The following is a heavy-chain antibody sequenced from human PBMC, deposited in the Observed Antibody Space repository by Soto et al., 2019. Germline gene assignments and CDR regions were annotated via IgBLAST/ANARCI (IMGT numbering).Heavy chain of an antibody. CDR3: ARDGGYSYGFDY. V-gene: IGHV1-69*01. Sequence: QLKLVQPGAEVKKPGSSVKVSCKASEGPSSSYAITWVRQAPGQGLEWRGGIIPIFGTANYAQKFQGRVTITADESTSTAYMELSSLRSEDTAVYYCARDGGYSYGFDYWGQGTLVTVSS. CDR2: IIPIFGTA. D-gene: IGHD5-18*01. J-gene: IGHJ4*02. CDR1: EGPSSSYA.